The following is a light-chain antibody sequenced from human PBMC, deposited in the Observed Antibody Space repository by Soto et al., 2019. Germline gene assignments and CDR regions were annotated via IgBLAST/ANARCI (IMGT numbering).Light chain of an antibody. Sequence: ETVLTQSPGTLSLSPGERATLSCRASQSVSSSYLAWYQQKPGQAPRLLIYGASSRATGIPDRFSGSGSGTDCTLTISRLEPEDFAVYYCQQYGGSPRTFGQGTKLEIK. CDR1: QSVSSSY. J-gene: IGKJ2*01. CDR3: QQYGGSPRT. CDR2: GAS. V-gene: IGKV3-20*01.